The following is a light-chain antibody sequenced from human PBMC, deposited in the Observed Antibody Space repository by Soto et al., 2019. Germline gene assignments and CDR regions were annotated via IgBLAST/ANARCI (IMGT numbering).Light chain of an antibody. V-gene: IGLV1-40*01. Sequence: QSVLTQPPSVSGAPGQRVTISCTGSSSNIGAGYDVHWYQQLPGTAPKLLVHGNTARPSGVPDRFSGSKSGTSASLAITGLQAEDEADYYCKSYDSSLSGWLFGGGTKLPVL. CDR3: KSYDSSLSGWL. CDR1: SSNIGAGYD. CDR2: GNT. J-gene: IGLJ2*01.